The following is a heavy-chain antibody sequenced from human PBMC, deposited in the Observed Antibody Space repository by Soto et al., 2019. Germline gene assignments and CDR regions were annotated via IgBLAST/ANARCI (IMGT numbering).Heavy chain of an antibody. CDR2: IYYTGTT. J-gene: IGHJ1*01. V-gene: IGHV4-39*01. CDR3: ARYYDTSNRPYFHH. D-gene: IGHD3-22*01. Sequence: PSETLSLTCTVSGGSIVSSGYYWAWIRRPPGKGLEWVGTIYYTGTTYYNPFLKTRLTISVDTSKNQFSLKLSSVTASDTAVYFCARYYDTSNRPYFHHWGQGTLVTVSS. CDR1: GGSIVSSGYY.